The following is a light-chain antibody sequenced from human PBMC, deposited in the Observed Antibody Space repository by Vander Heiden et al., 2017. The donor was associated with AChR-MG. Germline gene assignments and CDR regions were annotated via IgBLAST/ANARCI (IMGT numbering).Light chain of an antibody. CDR3: GTWDSSLTAVV. CDR1: SSNSGNNY. V-gene: IGLV1-51*01. J-gene: IGLJ2*01. Sequence: QSVLTQPPSVSAAPGQTVTIPCSGSSSNSGNNYVSWYQQLPGTAPKLLIYDNNKRPSVIPDRFSGSKSGTSATLGIAVLQTGDEADYYCGTWDSSLTAVVFGGGTKLTVL. CDR2: DNN.